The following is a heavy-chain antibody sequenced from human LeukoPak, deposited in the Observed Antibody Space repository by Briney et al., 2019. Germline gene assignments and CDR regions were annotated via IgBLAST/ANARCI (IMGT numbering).Heavy chain of an antibody. Sequence: PSETLSLTCTVSGVSIRGYYWSWIRQPPGKGLEWIGYIYYSGSTNYNPSLKSRVTISVDTSKNQFSLKLSSVTAADTAVYHCARLGYYYYGMDVWGQGTTVTVSS. J-gene: IGHJ6*02. CDR1: GVSIRGYY. CDR2: IYYSGST. CDR3: ARLGYYYYGMDV. V-gene: IGHV4-59*08.